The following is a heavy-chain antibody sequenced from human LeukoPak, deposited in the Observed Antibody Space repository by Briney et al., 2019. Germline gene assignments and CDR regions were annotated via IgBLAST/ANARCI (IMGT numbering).Heavy chain of an antibody. CDR3: ARNPGYSYAWFDP. CDR2: MYHSGNT. Sequence: SETLSLTCSVSGYSINNGYYWGWIRQPPGKGLEWIGSMYHSGNTYYNPSLKSRVTISVDTSKNQFSLKLSSVTAADTAVYYCARNPGYSYAWFDPWGQGTLVTVSS. V-gene: IGHV4-38-2*02. D-gene: IGHD5-18*01. J-gene: IGHJ5*02. CDR1: GYSINNGYY.